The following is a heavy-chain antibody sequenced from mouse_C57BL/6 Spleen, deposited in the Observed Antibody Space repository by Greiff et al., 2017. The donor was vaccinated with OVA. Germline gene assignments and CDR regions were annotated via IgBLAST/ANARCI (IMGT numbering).Heavy chain of an antibody. Sequence: EVQVVESGGGFVKPGGSLKLSCAASGFTFSDYGMHWVRQAPEQGLEWVAYISSGSSTIYYADTVKGRFTLSRDTASTTLFLQLTSLRSEDTGMYYCARGLWSDGAYWGQGALVTVSA. D-gene: IGHD1-1*02. CDR2: ISSGSSTI. CDR3: ARGLWSDGAY. J-gene: IGHJ3*01. V-gene: IGHV5-17*01. CDR1: GFTFSDYG.